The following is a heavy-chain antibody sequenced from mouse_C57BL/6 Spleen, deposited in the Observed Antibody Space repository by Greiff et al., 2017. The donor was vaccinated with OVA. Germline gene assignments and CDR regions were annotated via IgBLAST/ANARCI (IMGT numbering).Heavy chain of an antibody. CDR3: ARPYGSSSRAMDY. V-gene: IGHV1-55*01. CDR2: IYPGSGST. D-gene: IGHD1-1*01. J-gene: IGHJ4*01. Sequence: VQLHQPGAELVKPGASVKMSCKASGYTFTSYWITWVKQRPGQGLEWIGDIYPGSGSTNYNEKFKSKATLTVDTSSSTAYMQLSSLTSEDSSVYYCARPYGSSSRAMDYWGQGTSVTVSS. CDR1: GYTFTSYW.